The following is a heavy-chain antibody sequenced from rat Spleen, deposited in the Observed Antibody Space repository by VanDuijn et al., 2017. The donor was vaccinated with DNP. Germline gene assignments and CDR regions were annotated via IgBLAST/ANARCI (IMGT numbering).Heavy chain of an antibody. Sequence: QVQLKESGPGLVQPSQTLSLTCTVSGLSLTSNSVSWIRQPPGKGLAWVGAIWSGGSTDYNSVLKSRQSISRDTSKSQVFLKMNSLQTEDTAIDFCTRPLGYWGQGVMVTVSS. CDR1: GLSLTSNS. V-gene: IGHV2-47*01. J-gene: IGHJ2*01. CDR3: TRPLGY. CDR2: IWSGGST.